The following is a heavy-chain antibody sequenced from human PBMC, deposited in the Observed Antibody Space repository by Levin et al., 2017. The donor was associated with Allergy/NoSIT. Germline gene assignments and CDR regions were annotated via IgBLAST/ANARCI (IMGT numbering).Heavy chain of an antibody. CDR3: ARGGGGEWDLLDLDY. D-gene: IGHD1-26*01. J-gene: IGHJ4*02. V-gene: IGHV3-30-3*01. Sequence: GESLKISCAASGFNFSTSSLNWVRQAPGEGLEWVAFISYDGSNTLHATSVKGRFTISRDNSKSTVYLQMNSLRSEDTAIYYCARGGGGEWDLLDLDYWGQGTLVTVSS. CDR2: ISYDGSNT. CDR1: GFNFSTSS.